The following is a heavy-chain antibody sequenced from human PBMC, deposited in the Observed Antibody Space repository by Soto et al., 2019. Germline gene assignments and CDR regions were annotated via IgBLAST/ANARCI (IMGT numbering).Heavy chain of an antibody. J-gene: IGHJ4*02. Sequence: LRLSCAASGFTFSSYGMHWVRQAPGKGLEWVAVISYDGSNKYYADSVKGRFIIARDNSKSTLFLQMSSLRAEDTAVYYCATGTFNFDSWGQGTLVTVSS. V-gene: IGHV3-30*03. CDR2: ISYDGSNK. CDR1: GFTFSSYG. CDR3: ATGTFNFDS.